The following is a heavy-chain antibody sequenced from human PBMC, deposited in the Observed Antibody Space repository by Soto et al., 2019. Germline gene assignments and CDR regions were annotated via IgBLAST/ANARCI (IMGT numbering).Heavy chain of an antibody. D-gene: IGHD3-22*01. CDR3: VRDYYDTSGYPNTFDL. CDR1: GFTLSRHT. V-gene: IGHV3-21*01. J-gene: IGHJ3*01. CDR2: IGIRTSDI. Sequence: PGGSLRLSCAASGFTLSRHTMNWVRQAPGKGLEWVSFIGIRTSDICYADSVKGRFTISRDNANNSLYLDLTRLRAEDTAVYFCVRDYYDTSGYPNTFDLWGQGTMVTVSS.